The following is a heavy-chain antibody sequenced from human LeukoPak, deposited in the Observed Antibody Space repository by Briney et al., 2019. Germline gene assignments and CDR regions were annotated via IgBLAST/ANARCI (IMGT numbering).Heavy chain of an antibody. Sequence: PGRSLRLSCAASGFTFSSYSMNWVRQAPGKGLEWVSAISGSGGSTYYADSVKGRFTISRDNSKNTLYLQMNSLRAEDTAVYYCAKGGYEWERPPEGFDPWGQGTLVTVSS. V-gene: IGHV3-23*01. CDR1: GFTFSSYS. J-gene: IGHJ5*02. CDR2: ISGSGGST. CDR3: AKGGYEWERPPEGFDP. D-gene: IGHD1-26*01.